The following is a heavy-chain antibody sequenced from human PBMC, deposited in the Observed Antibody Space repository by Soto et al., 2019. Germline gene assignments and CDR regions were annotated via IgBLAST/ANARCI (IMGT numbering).Heavy chain of an antibody. D-gene: IGHD3-9*01. Sequence: GGSLRLSCAASGFTFSDCAMSWVRQAPGKGLEWVSGLDGSGGSTYYADSVKGRFTISRDNSRNTLSLQMNSLRAEDTALYYCTKRLTISASGVDYWGQGTLVTVSS. CDR2: LDGSGGST. V-gene: IGHV3-23*01. CDR1: GFTFSDCA. J-gene: IGHJ4*02. CDR3: TKRLTISASGVDY.